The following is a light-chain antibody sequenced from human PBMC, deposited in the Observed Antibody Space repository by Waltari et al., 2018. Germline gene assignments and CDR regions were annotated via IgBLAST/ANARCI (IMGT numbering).Light chain of an antibody. V-gene: IGKV4-1*01. J-gene: IGKJ3*01. CDR2: WAS. Sequence: DIVMTQSPGSLNVSLGERATIKCKSSQSLSSGSDNRNYLGWYQQRPGQPPKLLIYWASTRESGTDFTLTISSLQAEDVAIYYCQQCYSTPFTFGPGTKVHFK. CDR3: QQCYSTPFT. CDR1: QSLSSGSDNRNY.